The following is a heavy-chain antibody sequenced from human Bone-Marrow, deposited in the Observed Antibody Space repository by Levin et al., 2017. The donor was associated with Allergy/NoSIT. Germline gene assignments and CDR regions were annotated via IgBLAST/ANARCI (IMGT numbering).Heavy chain of an antibody. CDR1: GYTLPELS. V-gene: IGHV1-24*01. Sequence: ASVKVSCKVSGYTLPELSIHWVRQAPGKGLEWMGTFDPEDGETIYAQKFQGRVSMTADTSTDTVYMELSNLRSEDTAVYYCTTGDYESYYYYTMDVWGQGTTVTISS. CDR2: FDPEDGET. J-gene: IGHJ6*02. D-gene: IGHD3-16*01. CDR3: TTGDYESYYYYTMDV.